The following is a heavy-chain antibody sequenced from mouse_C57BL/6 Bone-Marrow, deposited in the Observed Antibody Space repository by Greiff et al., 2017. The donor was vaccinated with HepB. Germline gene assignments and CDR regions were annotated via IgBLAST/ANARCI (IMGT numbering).Heavy chain of an antibody. Sequence: EVKVVESGGGLVQPGGSLKLSCAASGFTFSDYYMYWVRQTPEKRLEWVAYISNGGGSTYYPDTVKGRFTISRDNAKNTLYLQMSRLKSEDTAMYYCARQGGQLRLHYAMDYWGQGTSVTVSS. CDR2: ISNGGGST. J-gene: IGHJ4*01. CDR3: ARQGGQLRLHYAMDY. CDR1: GFTFSDYY. V-gene: IGHV5-12*01. D-gene: IGHD3-2*02.